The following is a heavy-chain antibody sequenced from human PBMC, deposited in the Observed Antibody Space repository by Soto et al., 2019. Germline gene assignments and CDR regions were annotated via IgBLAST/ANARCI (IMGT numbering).Heavy chain of an antibody. J-gene: IGHJ4*02. CDR3: AREGDYFWGSYRHSDY. D-gene: IGHD3-16*02. V-gene: IGHV1-69*08. CDR1: GGTFSSYT. CDR2: IIPILGIA. Sequence: QVQLVQSGAEVKKPGSSVKVSCKASGGTFSSYTISWVRQAPGQGLEWMGRIIPILGIANYAQKFQGRVTITADKSTSTAYMELSSLRSEDTAVYYCAREGDYFWGSYRHSDYWGQGTLVTVSS.